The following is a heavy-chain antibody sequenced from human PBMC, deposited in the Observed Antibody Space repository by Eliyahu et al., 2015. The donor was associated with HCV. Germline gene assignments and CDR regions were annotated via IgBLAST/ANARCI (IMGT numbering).Heavy chain of an antibody. Sequence: QVQXVESGGXXVQPGRSLRLSCAXSGFSFSSYAMHWVRQAPGKGLEWVAVISYDGSNKYYADSVKGRFTISRDNSKNTLYLQMNSLRAEDTAVYYCAKDPRSYATLFDYWGQGTLVTVSS. CDR2: ISYDGSNK. CDR1: GFSFSSYA. J-gene: IGHJ4*02. V-gene: IGHV3-30*18. CDR3: AKDPRSYATLFDY. D-gene: IGHD3-16*01.